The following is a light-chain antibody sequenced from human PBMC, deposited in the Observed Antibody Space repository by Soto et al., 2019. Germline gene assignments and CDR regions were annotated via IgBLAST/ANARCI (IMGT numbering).Light chain of an antibody. J-gene: IGKJ5*01. V-gene: IGKV3-15*01. Sequence: DIVLTRSPPSLAVSKGERVTXSCRAGQGVTTNFAWYQQKSGQAPGLLIYDVSTRATGVPDRFSGTGSETDFTLTISGLQSEDSAVYCCQQYNTLRFPFCQCTRMEI. CDR3: QQYNTLRFP. CDR2: DVS. CDR1: QGVTTN.